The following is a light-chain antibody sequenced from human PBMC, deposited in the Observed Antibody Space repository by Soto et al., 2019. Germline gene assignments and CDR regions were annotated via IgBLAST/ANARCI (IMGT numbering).Light chain of an antibody. CDR2: ATS. Sequence: DIRMTQSPSSLSSSVGDTVTVTCRASQGISNYLAWYQQKPGRVPKLLIYATSTLDSGVPSRFSGSGSGTDFTLTITSLQPEDVETYYCRHYTGASTFGQGTRLEI. V-gene: IGKV1-27*01. J-gene: IGKJ5*01. CDR3: RHYTGAST. CDR1: QGISNY.